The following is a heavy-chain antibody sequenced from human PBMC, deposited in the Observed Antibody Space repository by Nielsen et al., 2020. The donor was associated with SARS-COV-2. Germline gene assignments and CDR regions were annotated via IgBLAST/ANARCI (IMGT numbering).Heavy chain of an antibody. CDR3: ARDFYRLWSEFDY. CDR1: GFTFSSYG. D-gene: IGHD5-18*01. V-gene: IGHV3-30*03. Sequence: GGSLRLSCAASGFTFSSYGMHWVRQAPGKGLEWMAVISHDGSNNYYADSVKGRFTISRDNAKNSLYLQMNSLRAEDTAVYYCARDFYRLWSEFDYWGQGTLVTVSS. CDR2: ISHDGSNN. J-gene: IGHJ4*02.